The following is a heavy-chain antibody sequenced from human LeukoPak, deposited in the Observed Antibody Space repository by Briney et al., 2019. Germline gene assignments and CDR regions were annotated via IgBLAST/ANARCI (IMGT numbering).Heavy chain of an antibody. CDR1: GYTFTGYY. Sequence: GASVTVSCKASGYTFTGYYMHWVRQAPGQGLEWMGWINPNSGGTNYAQKFQGRVTMTRDTSISTAYMELSRLRSDDTAVYYCARAPAKFVVVPGGLDYWGQGTLVTVSS. CDR3: ARAPAKFVVVPGGLDY. J-gene: IGHJ4*02. D-gene: IGHD2-2*01. V-gene: IGHV1-2*02. CDR2: INPNSGGT.